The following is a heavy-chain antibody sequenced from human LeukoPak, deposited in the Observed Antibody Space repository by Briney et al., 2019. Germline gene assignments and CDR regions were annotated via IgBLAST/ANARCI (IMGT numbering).Heavy chain of an antibody. V-gene: IGHV3-48*04. J-gene: IGHJ4*02. D-gene: IGHD4-17*01. CDR1: GFIFTDYW. Sequence: GGSLRLSCAASGFIFTDYWMNWVRQAPGKGLEWVSYTSSSSSTIYYADSVKGRFTISRDNAKNSLYLQMNSLRAEDTAVYYCARDSPYLDYGDYSDFDYWGQGTLVTVSS. CDR2: TSSSSSTI. CDR3: ARDSPYLDYGDYSDFDY.